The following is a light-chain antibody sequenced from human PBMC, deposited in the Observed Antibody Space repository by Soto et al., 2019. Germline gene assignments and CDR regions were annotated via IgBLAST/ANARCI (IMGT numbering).Light chain of an antibody. J-gene: IGKJ4*01. V-gene: IGKV3-15*01. CDR3: QQYNKWPLT. Sequence: EIVMTQSPATLSVSPGERATLSCRASQSVYTTLAWYQQRLGQAPRLLIYSVSTMATGIPARFSGSGSGTEFTLTISSLQSEDIAAYYCQQYNKWPLTFGGGTTVEIK. CDR1: QSVYTT. CDR2: SVS.